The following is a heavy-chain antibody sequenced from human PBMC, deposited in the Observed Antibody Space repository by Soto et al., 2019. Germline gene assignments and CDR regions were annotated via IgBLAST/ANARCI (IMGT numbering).Heavy chain of an antibody. Sequence: QVQLVQSGAEVKKPGSSVKVSCKASGGTFSSYAISWVRQAPGQGLEWMGGIIPIFGTANYAQKFQGRVTITADESKSKAYMELSSLRSEDTAVYYCARGLAPPGPLYYSYGMDVWGQGTTVTVSS. J-gene: IGHJ6*02. V-gene: IGHV1-69*01. CDR2: IIPIFGTA. CDR3: ARGLAPPGPLYYSYGMDV. CDR1: GGTFSSYA.